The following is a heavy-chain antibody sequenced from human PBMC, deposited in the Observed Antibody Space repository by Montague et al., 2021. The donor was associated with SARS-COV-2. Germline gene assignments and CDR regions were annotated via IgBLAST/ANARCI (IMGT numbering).Heavy chain of an antibody. Sequence: SLRLSCAASGFTFSSYWMNWVRQAPGKGLVWVSNINSDGSKTNYADSVQGRFTISRDNAKNTLYLQMSSPRAEDTAVYYCARPGAFDPLWIDSWGQGTLVTVSS. V-gene: IGHV3-74*01. D-gene: IGHD3-3*01. CDR2: INSDGSKT. CDR3: ARPGAFDPLWIDS. CDR1: GFTFSSYW. J-gene: IGHJ4*02.